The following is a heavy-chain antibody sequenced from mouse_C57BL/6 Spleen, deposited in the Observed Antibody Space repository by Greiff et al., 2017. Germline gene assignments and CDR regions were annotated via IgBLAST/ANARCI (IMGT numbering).Heavy chain of an antibody. CDR3: ARQRLYYDYDAAY. CDR1: GFTFSSYG. Sequence: DVHLVESGGDLVKPGGSLKLSCAASGFTFSSYGMSWVRQTPDKRLEWVATISSGGSYTYYPDSVKGRFTISRDNAKNTLYLQMSSLKSEDTAMYYCARQRLYYDYDAAYWGQGTLVTVSA. D-gene: IGHD2-4*01. V-gene: IGHV5-6*01. J-gene: IGHJ3*01. CDR2: ISSGGSYT.